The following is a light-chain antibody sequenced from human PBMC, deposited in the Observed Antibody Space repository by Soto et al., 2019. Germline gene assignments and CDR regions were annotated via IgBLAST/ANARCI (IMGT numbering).Light chain of an antibody. J-gene: IGKJ1*01. CDR3: QLYNSYSQR. Sequence: IKMYQSPSTRSAPVGDRVSISCRGSQSLSRWLAWYQQKPRKGPKVLIYDASSLESGVPSRFSGSGSGTEFTLTISSLQPDDFATYYCQLYNSYSQRFGQGTNVDSK. CDR1: QSLSRW. V-gene: IGKV1-5*01. CDR2: DAS.